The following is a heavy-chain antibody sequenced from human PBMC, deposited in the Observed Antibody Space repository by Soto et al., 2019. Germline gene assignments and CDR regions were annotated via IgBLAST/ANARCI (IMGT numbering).Heavy chain of an antibody. D-gene: IGHD1-7*01. V-gene: IGHV3-30*03. CDR3: AQITGTL. CDR1: GFTFSSYG. J-gene: IGHJ4*02. Sequence: GGSLRLSCAASGFTFSSYGMHWVRQAPGKGLEWVAVISYDGSNKYYADSVKGRFTISRDNSKNTLYLQMNSLRAEDTAVYYCAQITGTLWGQGTLVTVYS. CDR2: ISYDGSNK.